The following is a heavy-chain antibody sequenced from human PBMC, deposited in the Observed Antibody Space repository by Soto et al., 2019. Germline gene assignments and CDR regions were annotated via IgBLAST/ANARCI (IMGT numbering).Heavy chain of an antibody. CDR1: GYTFTSYD. CDR3: ARGRAVTAMVWGWFDP. J-gene: IGHJ5*02. CDR2: MNPNSGNT. Sequence: QVQLVQSGAEVKKPGASVKVSCKASGYTFTSYDINWVRQATGQGLEWMGWMNPNSGNTGYAQKFQGRVTMTRNTSISTAYMELSSLRSEDTAVYYCARGRAVTAMVWGWFDPWGQGTLVTVSS. V-gene: IGHV1-8*01. D-gene: IGHD5-18*01.